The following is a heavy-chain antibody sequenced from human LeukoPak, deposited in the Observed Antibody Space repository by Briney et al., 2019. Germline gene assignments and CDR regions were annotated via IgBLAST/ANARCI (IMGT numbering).Heavy chain of an antibody. CDR2: VRYDQSAT. Sequence: GGSLRLSCAASGFNFSIYGMHWVRQAPGKGLQWVTFVRYDQSATVYADSVQGRFAISRDNSKNTVYLQMNSLRVEDTALYFCVKDQGECPGSRCYLRFLEYWGQGTLVIVSS. J-gene: IGHJ4*02. CDR3: VKDQGECPGSRCYLRFLEY. CDR1: GFNFSIYG. D-gene: IGHD3-3*01. V-gene: IGHV3-30*02.